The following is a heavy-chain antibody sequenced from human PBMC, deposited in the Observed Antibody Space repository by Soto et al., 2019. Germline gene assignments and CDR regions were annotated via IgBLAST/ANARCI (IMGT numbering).Heavy chain of an antibody. J-gene: IGHJ6*02. V-gene: IGHV1-18*04. D-gene: IGHD4-4*01. CDR3: ARGGGGGLGYSNYETYGMDV. Sequence: GASVKVSCKASGYTFTNHGISWVRQAPGQGLEWMGWVSGYNDKTKSAQKFQGRVTMTTDTSTSTAYMELRSLRSEDTAVYYCARGGGGGLGYSNYETYGMDVWGQGTTVTVSS. CDR2: VSGYNDKT. CDR1: GYTFTNHG.